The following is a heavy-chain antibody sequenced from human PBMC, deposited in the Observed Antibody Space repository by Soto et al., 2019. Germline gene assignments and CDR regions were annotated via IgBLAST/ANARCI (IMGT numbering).Heavy chain of an antibody. CDR3: TRDQGGSYDSWFDP. Sequence: EVQVVESGGGLVQPGGSLRLSCSFTFSMYIMSWVRQAPGKGLEWGASISSGGSYIKYADSEKGRFTISRDNAKNSVSLHMKSLRFDDTAVYFCTRDQGGSYDSWFDPWGLGTLVTVSS. D-gene: IGHD1-26*01. J-gene: IGHJ5*02. V-gene: IGHV3-21*01. CDR1: FTFSMYI. CDR2: ISSGGSYI.